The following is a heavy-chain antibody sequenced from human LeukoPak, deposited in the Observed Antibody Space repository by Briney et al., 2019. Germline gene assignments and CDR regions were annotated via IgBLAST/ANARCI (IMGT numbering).Heavy chain of an antibody. Sequence: ASVKVSCKVSGYTLTELSMHSVRQAPGKGLEWMGGFDPEDGETIYAQKFQGRVTMTEDTSTDTAYMELRKLRSEDKAVYYCATSERWFSPPGEGYWGQGTSVTVSS. CDR3: ATSERWFSPPGEGY. V-gene: IGHV1-24*01. D-gene: IGHD5-18*01. CDR2: FDPEDGET. CDR1: GYTLTELS. J-gene: IGHJ4*02.